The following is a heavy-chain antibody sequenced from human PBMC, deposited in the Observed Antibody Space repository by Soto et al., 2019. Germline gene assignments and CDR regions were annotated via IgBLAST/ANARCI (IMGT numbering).Heavy chain of an antibody. CDR1: GFTFSIAW. D-gene: IGHD4-17*01. V-gene: IGHV3-15*01. Sequence: EVQLVESGGGLVKPGGSLRLYCSASGFTFSIAWMSWVRQAPGKGLEWIGRIKRKTDGGTTDYAAPVTGRFTISRDDSKNRLYLQMNSLKTEDTAVYYCTTAAITVTTIDYWGQGTLVTVSS. J-gene: IGHJ4*02. CDR3: TTAAITVTTIDY. CDR2: IKRKTDGGTT.